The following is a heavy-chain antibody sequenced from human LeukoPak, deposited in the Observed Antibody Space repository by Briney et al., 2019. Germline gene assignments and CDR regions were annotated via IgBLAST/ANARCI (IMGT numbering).Heavy chain of an antibody. CDR3: ARDVGYDFWSGYYVTAGYYYMDV. Sequence: NPSGTLSLTCTVSGGSISSSDWWSWLRQPPGKGLEWIGQIYQSGNPDYNPSLKSRVTISRDKSKNQFSLKLSSVTAADTAVYYCARDVGYDFWSGYYVTAGYYYMDVWGKGTTVTVSS. J-gene: IGHJ6*03. D-gene: IGHD3-3*01. V-gene: IGHV4-4*02. CDR2: IYQSGNP. CDR1: GGSISSSDW.